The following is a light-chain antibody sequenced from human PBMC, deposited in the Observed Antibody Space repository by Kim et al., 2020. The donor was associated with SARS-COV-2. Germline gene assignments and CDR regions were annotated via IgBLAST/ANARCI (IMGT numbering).Light chain of an antibody. V-gene: IGLV10-54*01. CDR3: SAWDSSLNAWV. J-gene: IGLJ3*02. CDR1: NNKVGEQG. Sequence: QTATLTGTGNNNKVGEQGAAWLQQHQGHPPKLLSYRNNNRPSGISDRVSASRSENTASLTIAGLQPEDEADYYCSAWDSSLNAWVFGGGTQLTVL. CDR2: RNN.